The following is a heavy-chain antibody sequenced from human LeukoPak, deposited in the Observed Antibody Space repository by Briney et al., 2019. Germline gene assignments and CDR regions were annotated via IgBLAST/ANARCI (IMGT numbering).Heavy chain of an antibody. CDR1: GFTFTNYW. J-gene: IGHJ4*02. Sequence: GGSLRLSCAASGFTFTNYWMSWVRQAPGKGLEWVANIKQDGSEKYYVDSVKGRFTISRDNPKNSLYLQMNSLRAEDTAVYYCARDTFVSGWIFGVEGGQGTLVTVSS. CDR3: ARDTFVSGWIFGVE. V-gene: IGHV3-7*01. D-gene: IGHD3-3*01. CDR2: IKQDGSEK.